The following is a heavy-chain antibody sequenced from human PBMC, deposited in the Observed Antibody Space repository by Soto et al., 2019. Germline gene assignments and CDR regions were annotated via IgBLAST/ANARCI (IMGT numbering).Heavy chain of an antibody. Sequence: SETLSLTCTVSGGSISSSSYYWGWIRQPPGNGLEWIGSIYYSGSTYYNPSLKSRVTISVDTSKNQFSLKLSSVTAADTAVYYCAREVVVITDYFDYWGQGTLVTVSS. CDR3: AREVVVITDYFDY. J-gene: IGHJ4*02. D-gene: IGHD3-22*01. CDR2: IYYSGST. CDR1: GGSISSSSYY. V-gene: IGHV4-39*01.